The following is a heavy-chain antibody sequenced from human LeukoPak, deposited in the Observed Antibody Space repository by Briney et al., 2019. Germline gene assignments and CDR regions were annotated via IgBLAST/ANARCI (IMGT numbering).Heavy chain of an antibody. D-gene: IGHD2/OR15-2a*01. CDR2: IYFNGGST. CDR1: GGPITYTIYY. Sequence: ATLSHTPSVSGGPITYTIYYWAAIRHSPGKSQAWTGSIYFNGGSTYYHPSLKTPATLLLDTSRNPFSLNLRSVTAADTGVYYCARPMYNSWDRFDPWGQGTQVTVSS. V-gene: IGHV4-39*01. J-gene: IGHJ5*02. CDR3: ARPMYNSWDRFDP.